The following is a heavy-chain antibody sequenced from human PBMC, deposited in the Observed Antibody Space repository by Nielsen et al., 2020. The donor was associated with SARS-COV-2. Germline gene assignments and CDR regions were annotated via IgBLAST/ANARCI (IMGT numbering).Heavy chain of an antibody. Sequence: GESLKISCKGSGYSFTSYWIGWVRQMPGKGLEWMGIIYPGDSDTRYSPSFQGQVTISADKSISTAYLQWSSLKASDTAMYYCARFTDSSGWYGWFDPWGQGTLVTVSS. V-gene: IGHV5-51*01. CDR1: GYSFTSYW. D-gene: IGHD6-19*01. CDR3: ARFTDSSGWYGWFDP. J-gene: IGHJ5*02. CDR2: IYPGDSDT.